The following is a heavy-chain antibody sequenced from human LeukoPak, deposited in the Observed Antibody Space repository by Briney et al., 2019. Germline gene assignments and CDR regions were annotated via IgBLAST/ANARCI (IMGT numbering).Heavy chain of an antibody. CDR2: ISSSGSTI. D-gene: IGHD3-16*01. CDR1: GFTFSSYE. CDR3: ARRAGAYTHPYDY. J-gene: IGHJ4*02. Sequence: GGSLRLSCAASGFTFSSYEMNWVRQAPGKGLEWVSYISSSGSTIYYADSVKGRFTISRDNAKNSLYLQMNSLRAEDTAVYYCARRAGAYTHPYDYWGQGTLVTVSS. V-gene: IGHV3-48*03.